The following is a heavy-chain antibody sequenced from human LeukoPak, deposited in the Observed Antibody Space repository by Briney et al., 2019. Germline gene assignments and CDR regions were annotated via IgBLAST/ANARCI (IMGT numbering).Heavy chain of an antibody. Sequence: GGSLRLSCTASGFTFSSYSMNWVRQAPGKGLEWVSSISSSSSYIYYADSVKGRFTISRDNAKNSLYLQMNSLRAEDTAVYYCARDRLTSGSYFFDYWGQGTLVTVSS. D-gene: IGHD1-26*01. J-gene: IGHJ4*02. V-gene: IGHV3-21*01. CDR3: ARDRLTSGSYFFDY. CDR2: ISSSSSYI. CDR1: GFTFSSYS.